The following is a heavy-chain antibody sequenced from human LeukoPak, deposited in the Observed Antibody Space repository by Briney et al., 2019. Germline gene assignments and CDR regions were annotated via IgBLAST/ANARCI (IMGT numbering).Heavy chain of an antibody. CDR2: IKSKTDGGTT. D-gene: IGHD4-17*01. V-gene: IGHV3-15*01. CDR1: GFTFSDAW. J-gene: IGHJ4*02. CDR3: TTDGMATVTIPIDY. Sequence: GGSLRLSCAASGFTFSDAWMSWVRQAPGKGLEWVGRIKSKTDGGTTDYAAPVKGRFTISRDDSKNTLYLQMNSLKTEDTAVYYCTTDGMATVTIPIDYWGQGTLVTVSS.